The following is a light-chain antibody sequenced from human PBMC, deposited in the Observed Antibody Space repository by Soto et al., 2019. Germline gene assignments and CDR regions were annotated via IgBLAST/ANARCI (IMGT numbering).Light chain of an antibody. CDR1: QSVSTRS. Sequence: EIVLTQSTGTLSLSPGERATLSCRAIQSVSTRSLAWYQQKPGQAPRLLIYGAYTRAAGVPARFSGSGSGTEFTLTITSLQSEDIALYYCQQYNIWPPITFGQGTRLENK. V-gene: IGKV3-15*01. CDR2: GAY. J-gene: IGKJ5*01. CDR3: QQYNIWPPIT.